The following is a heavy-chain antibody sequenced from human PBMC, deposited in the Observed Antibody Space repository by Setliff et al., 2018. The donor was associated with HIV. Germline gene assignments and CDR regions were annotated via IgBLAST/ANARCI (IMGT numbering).Heavy chain of an antibody. CDR3: ARLGVYCSGDNCYSIGLYYFDY. CDR1: GDTFTTYD. Sequence: ASVKVSCKASGDTFTTYDINWVRQATGQGPEWIGWMNTNSGNTGYAQKFQVRVTMTRNTSISTAYMELSSLRSEDTAVYYCARLGVYCSGDNCYSIGLYYFDYWGQGTLVTV. D-gene: IGHD2-15*01. J-gene: IGHJ4*02. CDR2: MNTNSGNT. V-gene: IGHV1-8*02.